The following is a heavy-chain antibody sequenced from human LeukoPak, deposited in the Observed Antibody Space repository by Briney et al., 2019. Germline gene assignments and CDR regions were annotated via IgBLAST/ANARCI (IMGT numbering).Heavy chain of an antibody. CDR2: IWYDGSNK. V-gene: IGHV3-33*01. CDR3: ARHLWFGELSGLTP. CDR1: GFTFSSYG. Sequence: PGGSLRLSCAASGFTFSSYGMHWVRQAPGKGLEWVAVIWYDGSNKYYADSVKGRFTISRDNSKNTLYLQMNSLRAEDTAVYYCARHLWFGELSGLTPWGQGTLVTVSS. D-gene: IGHD3-10*01. J-gene: IGHJ5*02.